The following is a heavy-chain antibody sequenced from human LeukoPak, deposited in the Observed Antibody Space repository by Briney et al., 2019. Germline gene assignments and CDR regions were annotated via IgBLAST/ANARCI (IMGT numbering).Heavy chain of an antibody. CDR1: GGSISSTNYY. J-gene: IGHJ5*02. D-gene: IGHD3-10*01. CDR2: IYTTGSP. Sequence: SETLSLTRTVSGGSISSTNYYWTWIRQPAGKGLEWIGRIYTTGSPSYSPSLKSRVTISVDTSTNQFSLKLTSVSAADTAVYYCARDRGITTARGVPSWFDPWGQGTLVTVSS. CDR3: ARDRGITTARGVPSWFDP. V-gene: IGHV4-61*02.